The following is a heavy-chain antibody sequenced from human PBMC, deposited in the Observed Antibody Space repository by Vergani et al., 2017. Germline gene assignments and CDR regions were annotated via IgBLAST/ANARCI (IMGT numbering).Heavy chain of an antibody. J-gene: IGHJ4*02. CDR3: ARLSYYFDSSGHYTTYYFDD. V-gene: IGHV4-39*01. Sequence: QLQLQESGPGLVKPSETLSLTCSVSGGSISSSNDYWGWIRQSPGKGLEWIGSVSYSGSTYYNPSLKSRVTISVDTSKKQFSVKLSSVTAADSAVYYCARLSYYFDSSGHYTTYYFDDWGQGTLVTVSS. CDR1: GGSISSSNDY. D-gene: IGHD3-22*01. CDR2: VSYSGST.